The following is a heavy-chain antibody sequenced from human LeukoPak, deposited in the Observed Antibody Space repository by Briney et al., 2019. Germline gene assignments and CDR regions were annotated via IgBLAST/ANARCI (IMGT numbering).Heavy chain of an antibody. J-gene: IGHJ4*02. CDR3: ARDRYPYCGGDCYSPTGYFDY. CDR2: INPNSGGT. CDR1: GYTFTCYY. V-gene: IGHV1-2*02. Sequence: GASVKVSCKASGYTFTCYYMHWVRQAPGQGLEWMGWINPNSGGTNYAQKFQGRVTMTRDTSISTDYMELSRLRSEDTAVYYCARDRYPYCGGDCYSPTGYFDYWGQGTLVTVSS. D-gene: IGHD2-21*02.